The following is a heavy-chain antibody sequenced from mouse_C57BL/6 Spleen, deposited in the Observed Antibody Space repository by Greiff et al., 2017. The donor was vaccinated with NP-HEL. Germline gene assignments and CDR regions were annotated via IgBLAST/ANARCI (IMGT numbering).Heavy chain of an antibody. CDR1: GFTFSDYG. CDR2: ISSGSSTI. V-gene: IGHV5-17*01. D-gene: IGHD2-2*01. CDR3: ARTTMVTSYAMDY. J-gene: IGHJ4*01. Sequence: EVKVVESGGGLVKPGGSLKLSCAASGFTFSDYGMHWVRQAPEKGLEWVAYISSGSSTIYYADTAKGRFTISRDNAKNTLFLQMTSLRSEDTAMYYCARTTMVTSYAMDYWGQGTSVTVSS.